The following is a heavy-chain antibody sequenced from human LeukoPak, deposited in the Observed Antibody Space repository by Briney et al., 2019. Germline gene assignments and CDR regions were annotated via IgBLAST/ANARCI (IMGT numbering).Heavy chain of an antibody. Sequence: PSETLSLTCTVSGYSISSGYYWGWIRQPPGKGLEWIGSIYHGGSTYYNPSLKSRVTISVDTSKNQFSLKPSSVTAADTAVYYCARVHYGGLWFGELLWFDPWGQGTLVTVSS. CDR1: GYSISSGYY. CDR3: ARVHYGGLWFGELLWFDP. V-gene: IGHV4-38-2*02. J-gene: IGHJ5*02. D-gene: IGHD3-10*01. CDR2: IYHGGST.